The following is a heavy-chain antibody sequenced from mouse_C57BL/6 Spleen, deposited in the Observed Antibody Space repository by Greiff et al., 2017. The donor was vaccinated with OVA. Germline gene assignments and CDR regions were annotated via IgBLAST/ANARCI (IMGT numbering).Heavy chain of an antibody. J-gene: IGHJ2*01. Sequence: VQLQQPGAELVKPGASVKLSCKASGYTFTSYWMHWVKQRPGQGLEWIGMIHPNSGSTNYNEKFKSKATLTVDNYSSKAYLQLSSLTSEDAAVYYSARSVVALDYWGQGTTLTVSS. CDR3: ARSVVALDY. CDR2: IHPNSGST. D-gene: IGHD1-1*01. CDR1: GYTFTSYW. V-gene: IGHV1-64*01.